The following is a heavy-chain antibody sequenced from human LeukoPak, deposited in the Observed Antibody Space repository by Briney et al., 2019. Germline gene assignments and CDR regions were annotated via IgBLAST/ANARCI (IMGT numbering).Heavy chain of an antibody. CDR2: ISYDGNNK. CDR1: GFAFSSYA. Sequence: PGGSLRLSCAASGFAFSSYALHWVRQAPGQGLQWVASISYDGNNKYYADSVRGRFTISRDNAKNSLYLQMNSLRAEDTAVYYCAREPDCSGGSCYLRSFDYWGQGTLVTVSS. J-gene: IGHJ4*02. V-gene: IGHV3-30-3*01. D-gene: IGHD2-15*01. CDR3: AREPDCSGGSCYLRSFDY.